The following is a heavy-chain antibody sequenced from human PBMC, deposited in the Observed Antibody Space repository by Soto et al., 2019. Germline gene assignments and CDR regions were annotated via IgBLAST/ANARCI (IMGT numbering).Heavy chain of an antibody. J-gene: IGHJ4*02. CDR2: ISAHNRNT. CDR1: GYTFTSYG. CDR3: ARVAPPGDY. Sequence: QVQLVQSGAEVKKPGASVKVSCKASGYTFTSYGISWVRQAPGQGLEWMGWISAHNRNTNYAQELQXXXTXXTDTSTSTAYMELRSLRSDDTAVSYCARVAPPGDYWGQGTLVTVSS. V-gene: IGHV1-18*01.